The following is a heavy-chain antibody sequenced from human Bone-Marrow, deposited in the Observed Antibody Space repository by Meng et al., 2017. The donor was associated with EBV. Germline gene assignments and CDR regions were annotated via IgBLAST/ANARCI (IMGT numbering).Heavy chain of an antibody. Sequence: LLEPGPGRWRPSGTLSLPFVVSGASISSSNWWSWVRQPPGKGLEWIGEIYHSGRTNYNPSLKSRVTISVDKSKNQLSLKLSSVTAADTAVYYCARDLRETSGTFPFDYWGQGTLITVSS. CDR1: GASISSSNW. CDR3: ARDLRETSGTFPFDY. CDR2: IYHSGRT. V-gene: IGHV4-4*02. D-gene: IGHD1-26*01. J-gene: IGHJ4*02.